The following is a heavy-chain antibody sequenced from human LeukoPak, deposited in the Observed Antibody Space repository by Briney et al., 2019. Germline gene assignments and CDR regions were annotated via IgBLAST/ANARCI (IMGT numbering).Heavy chain of an antibody. CDR1: GFSFSKSW. Sequence: GGSLRLSCAASGFSFSKSWMSWVRQAPGKGLEWVADIKQDGSEKYYVDSVKGRFTISRDNAKNSLYLQMNSLRAEDTAVYYCARDQDGNDVGWFDPWGQGTLATVSS. CDR3: ARDQDGNDVGWFDP. V-gene: IGHV3-7*03. J-gene: IGHJ5*02. CDR2: IKQDGSEK. D-gene: IGHD2-8*01.